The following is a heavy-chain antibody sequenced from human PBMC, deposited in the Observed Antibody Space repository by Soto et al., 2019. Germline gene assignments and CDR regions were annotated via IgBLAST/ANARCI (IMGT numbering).Heavy chain of an antibody. D-gene: IGHD5-12*01. CDR1: GFTFSSYS. CDR2: ISSSSSYI. Sequence: EVQLVESGGGLVKPGGSLRLSCAASGFTFSSYSMNWVRQAPGKGLEWVSSISSSSSYIYYADSVKGRFTISRDNAKNSLYLQMNSLGAEDTAVYYCARVTEVATDYWGQGTLVTVSS. V-gene: IGHV3-21*01. J-gene: IGHJ4*02. CDR3: ARVTEVATDY.